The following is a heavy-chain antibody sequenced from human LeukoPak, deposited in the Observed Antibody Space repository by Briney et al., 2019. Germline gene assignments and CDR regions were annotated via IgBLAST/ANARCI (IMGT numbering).Heavy chain of an antibody. J-gene: IGHJ4*02. D-gene: IGHD3-16*01. CDR2: VSDDGGTT. CDR1: GFAFRSSA. V-gene: IGHV3-23*01. Sequence: GGSLRLSCAASGFAFRSSAMSWVRQAPGKGLEWVSAVSDDGGTTYYKTSVKGRFTISRDNAKNSLYLQMNSLRAEDTAVYYCARDVALSGYDYVWGSPFDYWGQGTLVTVSS. CDR3: ARDVALSGYDYVWGSPFDY.